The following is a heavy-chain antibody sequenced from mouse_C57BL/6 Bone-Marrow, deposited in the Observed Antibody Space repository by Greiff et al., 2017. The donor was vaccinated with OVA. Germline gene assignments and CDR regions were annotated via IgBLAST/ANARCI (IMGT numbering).Heavy chain of an antibody. Sequence: EVKLVESGPGLAKPSQTLSLTCSVTGYSITSDYWTWIRKFPGNKLEYMGYISYSGSTYYNPSLKSRISITRDTSKNQYYLQLNSVTTEDTATYYGARWNWDFDWYFDVWGTGTTVTVSS. CDR1: GYSITSDY. CDR3: ARWNWDFDWYFDV. J-gene: IGHJ1*03. V-gene: IGHV3-8*01. D-gene: IGHD4-1*01. CDR2: ISYSGST.